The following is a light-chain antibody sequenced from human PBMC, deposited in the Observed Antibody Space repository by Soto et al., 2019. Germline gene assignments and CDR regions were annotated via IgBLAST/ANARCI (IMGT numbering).Light chain of an antibody. CDR3: QQYNNWPPSWT. CDR2: GAS. Sequence: IGMKQSPATLSGSPGGRATLSCRASQSISDTLAWYQQKPGQAPRLLIHGASASASGIRARLSGSGCGTEFTLTISSLKSQDFAVYYCQQYNNWPPSWTFGQGTKVDIK. CDR1: QSISDT. V-gene: IGKV3-15*01. J-gene: IGKJ1*01.